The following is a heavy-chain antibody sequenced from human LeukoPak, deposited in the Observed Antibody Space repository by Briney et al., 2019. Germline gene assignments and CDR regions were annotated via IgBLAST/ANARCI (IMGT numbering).Heavy chain of an antibody. D-gene: IGHD2-2*01. CDR1: GFTFSSYA. CDR2: ISYDGSNK. J-gene: IGHJ4*02. CDR3: ASSRLFYQLMTPFDY. Sequence: PGGSLRLSCAASGFTFSSYAMHWVRQAPGKGLEWVAVISYDGSNKYYADSVKGRFTISRDNSKNTLYLQMNSLRAEDTAVYYCASSRLFYQLMTPFDYWGQGTLVTVSS. V-gene: IGHV3-30-3*01.